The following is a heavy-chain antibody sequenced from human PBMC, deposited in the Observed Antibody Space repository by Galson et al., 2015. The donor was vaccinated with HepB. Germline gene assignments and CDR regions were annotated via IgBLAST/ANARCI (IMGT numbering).Heavy chain of an antibody. Sequence: LSLTCTVSGGSISSYYWSWIRQPPGKGLEWIGYIYSSGSTYSNPSLKSRVTISVDTSKKQFSLKLSSVTAADTAVYYCAASRQKTTPDYGDVFDIWGQGTMVTVSS. CDR2: IYSSGST. CDR1: GGSISSYY. V-gene: IGHV4-59*08. D-gene: IGHD4-17*01. CDR3: AASRQKTTPDYGDVFDI. J-gene: IGHJ3*02.